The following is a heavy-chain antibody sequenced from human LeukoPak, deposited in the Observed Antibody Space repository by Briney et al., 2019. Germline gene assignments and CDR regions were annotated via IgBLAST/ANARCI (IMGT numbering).Heavy chain of an antibody. CDR3: ASSPAMVTWVDY. V-gene: IGHV4-39*07. Sequence: SETLSLTCTVSGGSISSSSYYWGWIRQPPGKGLEWIGYIYHSGSTYYNPSLKSRVTISVDRSKNQFSLKLSSVTAADTAVYCCASSPAMVTWVDYWGQGTLVTVSS. D-gene: IGHD5-18*01. J-gene: IGHJ4*02. CDR1: GGSISSSSYY. CDR2: IYHSGST.